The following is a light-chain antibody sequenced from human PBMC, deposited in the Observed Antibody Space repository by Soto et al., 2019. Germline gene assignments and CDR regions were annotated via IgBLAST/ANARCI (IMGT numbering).Light chain of an antibody. CDR1: QSIGNS. J-gene: IGKJ2*01. V-gene: IGKV3-15*01. CDR2: GAS. CDR3: TRYNNWPEYT. Sequence: EVVMTQSPATLSVSPGEVATLSCRASQSIGNSLAWYQQNPGQTPRLLIYGASTRVTGVPARFSGSGSGTDFTLTITSLQSEDLAVYYCTRYNNWPEYTFGQGTKLDIK.